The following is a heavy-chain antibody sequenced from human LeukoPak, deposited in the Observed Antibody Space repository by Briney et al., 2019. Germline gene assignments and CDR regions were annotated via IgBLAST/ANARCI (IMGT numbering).Heavy chain of an antibody. J-gene: IGHJ3*02. CDR2: MNPNSGNT. Sequence: ASVKVSCKASGYTFTSYDINWVRQATGQGLEWMGWMNPNSGNTGYAQKFQGRVTITRNTSISTAYMELSSLRSEDTAVYYCATHSGSYFGDAFDIWGQGTMVTVSS. CDR3: ATHSGSYFGDAFDI. D-gene: IGHD1-26*01. V-gene: IGHV1-8*03. CDR1: GYTFTSYD.